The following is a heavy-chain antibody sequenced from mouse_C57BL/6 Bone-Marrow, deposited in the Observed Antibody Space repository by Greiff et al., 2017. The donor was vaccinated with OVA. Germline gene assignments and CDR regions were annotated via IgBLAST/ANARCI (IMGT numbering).Heavy chain of an antibody. CDR2: SRNKANDYTT. CDR1: GFTFSDFY. J-gene: IGHJ4*01. D-gene: IGHD1-1*01. CDR3: ARDGSSYNYAMDY. Sequence: DVHLVESGGGLVQSGRSLRLSCATSGFTFSDFYMEWVRQAPGKGLEWIAASRNKANDYTTEYSASVKGRFIVSRDTSQSILYLQMNALRAEDTAIYYCARDGSSYNYAMDYWGQGTSVTVSS. V-gene: IGHV7-1*01.